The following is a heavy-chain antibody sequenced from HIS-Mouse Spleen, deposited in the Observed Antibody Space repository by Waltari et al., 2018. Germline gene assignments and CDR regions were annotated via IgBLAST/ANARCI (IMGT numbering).Heavy chain of an antibody. J-gene: IGHJ1*01. V-gene: IGHV3-23*01. Sequence: EVQLLESGGGLVQPGGSLRLSWSASGFTFCTSARGWVRQAPGKGLEWVSAISGSGGSTYYADSVKGRFTISRDNSKNTLYLQMNSLRAEDTAVYYCANPKSVAAAPQYFQHWGQGTLVTVSS. CDR2: ISGSGGST. CDR1: GFTFCTSA. D-gene: IGHD2-2*01. CDR3: ANPKSVAAAPQYFQH.